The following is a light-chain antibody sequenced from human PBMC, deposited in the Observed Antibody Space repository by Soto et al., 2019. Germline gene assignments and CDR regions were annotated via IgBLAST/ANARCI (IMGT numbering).Light chain of an antibody. Sequence: EIQMTQSPSSVSASVGDRVTITCRASQGISTWLAWYQQIAGKAPNLLIYGTSNLHSGVPSRFSGTGSGTNSTLPISSLQPEDLATYYCQQANSFPITFGQGTRLEIK. CDR1: QGISTW. CDR3: QQANSFPIT. J-gene: IGKJ5*01. V-gene: IGKV1-12*01. CDR2: GTS.